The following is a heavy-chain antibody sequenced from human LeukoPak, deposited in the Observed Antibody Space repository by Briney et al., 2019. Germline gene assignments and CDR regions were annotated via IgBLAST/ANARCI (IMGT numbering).Heavy chain of an antibody. CDR1: GGTFSNYA. D-gene: IGHD2-8*01. Sequence: GASVKVSCKASGGTFSNYAINWVRQAPGQGLEWMGEIIPIFGTTNYAQKLQGRVTITADKSTSTNSMALSSLRSEDTAVYYCPRRFCSNGVCYHDSGPFHIWGQGTMVPVPS. V-gene: IGHV1-69*06. CDR2: IIPIFGTT. J-gene: IGHJ3*02. CDR3: PRRFCSNGVCYHDSGPFHI.